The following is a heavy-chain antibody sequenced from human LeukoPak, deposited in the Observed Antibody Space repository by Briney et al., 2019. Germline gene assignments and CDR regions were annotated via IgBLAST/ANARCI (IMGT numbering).Heavy chain of an antibody. CDR3: AKVVGNWFDP. Sequence: GGSLRLSCAASGFTVSSNYMSWVRQAPGKGVEWVSVIYSGGSTYYADSVKGRFTISRDNSKTTLYLQMNSLRAEDTAVYYCAKVVGNWFDPWGQGTLVTVSS. V-gene: IGHV3-53*01. CDR1: GFTVSSNY. J-gene: IGHJ5*02. CDR2: IYSGGST. D-gene: IGHD1-26*01.